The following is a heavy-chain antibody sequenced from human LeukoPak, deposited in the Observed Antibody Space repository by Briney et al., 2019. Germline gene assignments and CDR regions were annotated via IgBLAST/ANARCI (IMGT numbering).Heavy chain of an antibody. Sequence: PGGSLRLSCAASGFTFSSYGMHWVCQAPGKGLEWVAFIRYDGSNKYYADSVKGRFTISRDNSKNTLYLQMNSLRAEDTAVYYCAKDEGIAAAGADYWGQGTLVTVSS. J-gene: IGHJ4*02. CDR1: GFTFSSYG. D-gene: IGHD6-13*01. V-gene: IGHV3-30*02. CDR3: AKDEGIAAAGADY. CDR2: IRYDGSNK.